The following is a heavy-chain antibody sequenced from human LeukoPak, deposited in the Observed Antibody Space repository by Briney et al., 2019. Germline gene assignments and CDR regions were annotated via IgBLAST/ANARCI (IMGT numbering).Heavy chain of an antibody. CDR2: ISGGGETT. D-gene: IGHD4-17*01. CDR3: ARDYADYVGYFFFDY. CDR1: GLTFNNYA. J-gene: IGHJ4*02. V-gene: IGHV3-23*01. Sequence: GGSLRLSCAASGLTFNNYAMNWVRQAPGKGLEWVSSISGGGETTYYADSAKGRFTISRDNSQNTLYLQMNSLRAEDTAVYYCARDYADYVGYFFFDYWGQGTLVTVSS.